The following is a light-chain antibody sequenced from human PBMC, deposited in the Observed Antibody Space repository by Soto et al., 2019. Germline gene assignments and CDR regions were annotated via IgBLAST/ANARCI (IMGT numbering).Light chain of an antibody. CDR3: QVYGPSPPIT. V-gene: IGKV3-20*01. J-gene: IGKJ5*01. CDR2: GVS. Sequence: IVLTQSPGTLSLSPGERASLSCRASQSVIGRQLAWYQHKPGQAPRLLIYGVSTRATGIPDRFTGSGSGTDFTLTISRLEPEDFAVFYCQVYGPSPPITFGQGTRLEIK. CDR1: QSVIGRQ.